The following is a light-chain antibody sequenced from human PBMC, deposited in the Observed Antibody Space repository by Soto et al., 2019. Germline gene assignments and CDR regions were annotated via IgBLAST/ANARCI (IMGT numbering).Light chain of an antibody. J-gene: IGLJ1*01. CDR1: SSDVGDYNY. V-gene: IGLV2-14*01. CDR3: SSHTTTSAPHV. Sequence: QSDLTQPASVSGSPGQSITISCTGTSSDVGDYNYVSWYQQHPGKAPKLLIYEVSNRPSGISNRFSGSKSGNTASLTISGLQNEDEADYYCSSHTTTSAPHVFGTGTKVTVL. CDR2: EVS.